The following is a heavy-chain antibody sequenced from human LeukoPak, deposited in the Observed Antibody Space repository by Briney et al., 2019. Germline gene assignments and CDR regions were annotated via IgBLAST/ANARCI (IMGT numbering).Heavy chain of an antibody. CDR3: ARDRAVAGISYYYGMDV. V-gene: IGHV4-59*01. Sequence: SETLSLTCTVSGGSISSYYWSWIRQSPGKGLEWIGYIYYSGSTNYNPSLKSRVTISVDTSKNQFSLKLSSVTAADTAVYYCARDRAVAGISYYYGMDVWGQGTTVTVSS. D-gene: IGHD6-19*01. CDR2: IYYSGST. J-gene: IGHJ6*02. CDR1: GGSISSYY.